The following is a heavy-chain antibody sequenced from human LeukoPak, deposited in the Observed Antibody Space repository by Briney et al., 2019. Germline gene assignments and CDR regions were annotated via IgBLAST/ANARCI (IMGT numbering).Heavy chain of an antibody. Sequence: SQTLSLTCAVSGGSISSGGYSWSWIRQPPGKGLEWIGYIYHSGSTYYNPSLKSRVTISVDRSKNQFSLKLSSVTAADTAVYYCARDYYDSSGYSGGMDVWGQGTTVTVSS. CDR2: IYHSGST. D-gene: IGHD3-22*01. V-gene: IGHV4-30-2*01. CDR3: ARDYYDSSGYSGGMDV. CDR1: GGSISSGGYS. J-gene: IGHJ6*02.